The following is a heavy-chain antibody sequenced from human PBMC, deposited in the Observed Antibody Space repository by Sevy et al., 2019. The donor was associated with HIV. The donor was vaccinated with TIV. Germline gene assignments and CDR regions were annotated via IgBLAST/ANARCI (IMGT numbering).Heavy chain of an antibody. CDR1: GFTVISNY. CDR2: IYSSGST. CDR3: AGTNDYYDSPGDY. V-gene: IGHV3-53*01. J-gene: IGHJ4*02. Sequence: GGSLRLSCAASGFTVISNYMSWVRQAPGKGLEWVSIIYSSGSTYYADSVKGRFTISRDNSKNTLYLQMNSLRVDDTAVHYCAGTNDYYDSPGDYWGQGTLVTVSS. D-gene: IGHD3-22*01.